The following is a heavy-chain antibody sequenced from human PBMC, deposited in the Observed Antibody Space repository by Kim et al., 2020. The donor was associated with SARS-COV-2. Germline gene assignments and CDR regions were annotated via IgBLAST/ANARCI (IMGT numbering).Heavy chain of an antibody. V-gene: IGHV1-3*01. J-gene: IGHJ4*02. CDR2: INVGNGNT. Sequence: ASVKVSCKASGYTFTRYALNWVRQAPGQSLEWMGWINVGNGNTKYPQKFQGRVTITRDTSANTAYMELSSLRYEDTAVYFCARDVGGGGVNPGAGDYWGQGSLVTVST. CDR1: GYTFTRYA. D-gene: IGHD6-13*01. CDR3: ARDVGGGGVNPGAGDY.